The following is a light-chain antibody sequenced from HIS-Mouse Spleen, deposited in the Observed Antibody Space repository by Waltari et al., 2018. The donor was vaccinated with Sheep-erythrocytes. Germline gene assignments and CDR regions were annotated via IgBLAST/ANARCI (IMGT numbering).Light chain of an antibody. CDR3: CSYAGSSTPWV. CDR1: SSNIGAGYD. CDR2: DGS. V-gene: IGLV2-23*01. Sequence: QSVLTQPPSVSGAPGQRVTISCTGSSSNIGAGYDVHWYQQHPGKAPKLMIYDGSKRPSGVSNRCSGSKSGNTASLTISGLQAEDEADYYCCSYAGSSTPWVFGGGTKLTVL. J-gene: IGLJ3*02.